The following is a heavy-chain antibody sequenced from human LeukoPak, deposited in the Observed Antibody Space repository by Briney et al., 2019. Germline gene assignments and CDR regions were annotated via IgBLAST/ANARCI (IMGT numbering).Heavy chain of an antibody. J-gene: IGHJ6*02. CDR3: ARVRCSSAACNFAAMDV. D-gene: IGHD2-2*01. CDR1: GFTLSSYA. V-gene: IGHV3-30-3*01. CDR2: VSYGGSNK. Sequence: GRSLRLSCGPGGFTLSSYAMHWVRQAPGKGVEWVAVVSYGGSNKFYADSVKGRLTISRDNSKPTPYLHMNSLSAQDTAVSFCARVRCSSAACNFAAMDVWGQGTTVTVSS.